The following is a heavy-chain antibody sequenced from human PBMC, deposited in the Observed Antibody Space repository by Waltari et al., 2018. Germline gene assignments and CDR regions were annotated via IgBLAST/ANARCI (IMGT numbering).Heavy chain of an antibody. V-gene: IGHV1-8*01. CDR3: ARGGIAAAGTRYYYAMDV. D-gene: IGHD6-13*01. CDR1: GSTFTSYD. CDR2: MNPNSGDT. J-gene: IGHJ6*02. Sequence: QVQLVQSGAEVKKPGASVKVSCKASGSTFTSYDINWFRQATGQGLAWMGWMNPNSGDTAYAQNFQGRVTMTKNTSINTAYMELSSLRSEDTAVYYCARGGIAAAGTRYYYAMDVWGQGTTVIVSS.